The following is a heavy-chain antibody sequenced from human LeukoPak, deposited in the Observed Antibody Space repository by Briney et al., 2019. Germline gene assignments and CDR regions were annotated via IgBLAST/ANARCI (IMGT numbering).Heavy chain of an antibody. V-gene: IGHV3-64D*06. Sequence: GGSLRLSCSASGFTFSSYAMHWVRQAPGKGLEYVSATSSNGGSTYYADSVKGRFTISRDNSKNTLYLQMSSLRAEDTAVYYCVRGGLWGQGTLVTVSS. CDR3: VRGGL. J-gene: IGHJ4*02. D-gene: IGHD3-10*01. CDR2: TSSNGGST. CDR1: GFTFSSYA.